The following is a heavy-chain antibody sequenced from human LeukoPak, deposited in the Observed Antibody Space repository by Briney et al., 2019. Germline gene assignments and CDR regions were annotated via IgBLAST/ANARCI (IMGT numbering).Heavy chain of an antibody. CDR2: IKQDGSEK. CDR3: ASSPPNCSSTSCYHEPFDY. J-gene: IGHJ4*02. D-gene: IGHD2-2*01. Sequence: GGSLRLSCAASGFTFSSYWMSWVRQAPGKGLEWVANIKQDGSEKYYVDSVKGRFTISGDNAKNSLYLQMNSLRAEDTAVYYCASSPPNCSSTSCYHEPFDYWGQGTLVTVSS. V-gene: IGHV3-7*01. CDR1: GFTFSSYW.